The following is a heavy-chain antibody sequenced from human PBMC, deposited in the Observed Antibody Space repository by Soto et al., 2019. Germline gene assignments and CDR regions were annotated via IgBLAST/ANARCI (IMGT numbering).Heavy chain of an antibody. CDR2: IYHSGST. J-gene: IGHJ5*02. D-gene: IGHD6-13*01. V-gene: IGHV4-30-2*01. CDR1: GGSISSGGYS. CDR3: ARGLSSSWYGDWFDP. Sequence: PSETLSLTCAVSGGSISSGGYSWSWIRQPPGKGLEWIGYIYHSGSTYYNPSLKSRVTISVDRSKNQFSLKLSSVAAADTAVYYCARGLSSSWYGDWFDPWGQGTLVTVSS.